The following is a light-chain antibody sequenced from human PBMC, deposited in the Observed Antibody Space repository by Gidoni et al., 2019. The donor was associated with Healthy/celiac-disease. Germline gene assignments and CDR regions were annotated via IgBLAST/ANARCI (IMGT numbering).Light chain of an antibody. Sequence: SYELTKPPSVYVSSGQTASITCSGDKLGDKYACWYQQKPGQSPVLVIYQDSKRPSGIPERFSGSNSGNTATLPISGTQALDEADYYCQAWDSSIVVFGGGTKLPVL. J-gene: IGLJ2*01. V-gene: IGLV3-1*01. CDR3: QAWDSSIVV. CDR1: KLGDKY. CDR2: QDS.